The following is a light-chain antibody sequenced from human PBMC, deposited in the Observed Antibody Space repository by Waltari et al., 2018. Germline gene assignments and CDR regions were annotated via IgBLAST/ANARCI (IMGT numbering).Light chain of an antibody. CDR1: SSDVGGYHY. V-gene: IGLV2-14*01. J-gene: IGLJ1*01. CDR3: SSYTSSSTFEV. CDR2: DVS. Sequence: SALTQPASVSGSPGQSITIPCTGTSSDVGGYHYVSWYQQHPGKAPKLMIYDVSKRPSGVSNRFSGSKSGNTASLTISGLQAEDEADYYCSSYTSSSTFEVFGTGTKVTVL.